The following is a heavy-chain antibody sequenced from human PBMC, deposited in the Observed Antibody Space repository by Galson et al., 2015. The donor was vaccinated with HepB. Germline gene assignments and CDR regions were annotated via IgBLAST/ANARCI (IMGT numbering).Heavy chain of an antibody. Sequence: QSGAEVKKPGESLKISCKGSGYSFTSYWIGWVRQMPGKGLEWMGIIYPGDSDTRYSPSFQGQVTISADKSISTAYLQWSSLKASDTAMYYCASNYYDSSGYYPHFDYWGQGTLVTVSS. J-gene: IGHJ4*02. CDR1: GYSFTSYW. V-gene: IGHV5-51*01. CDR2: IYPGDSDT. CDR3: ASNYYDSSGYYPHFDY. D-gene: IGHD3-22*01.